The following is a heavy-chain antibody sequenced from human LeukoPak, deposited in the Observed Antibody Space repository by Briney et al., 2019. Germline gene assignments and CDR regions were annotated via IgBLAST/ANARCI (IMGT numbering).Heavy chain of an antibody. Sequence: GGSLRLSCAASGFTFSSDAMSWVRQAPGKGLEWVSAISGSGGSTYYTDSVKGRFTISRDNSKNTLYLQMNSLRAEDTAVYYCAKSSRGDYYDSSGYYSPKPYFDCWGQGTLVTVSS. CDR3: AKSSRGDYYDSSGYYSPKPYFDC. CDR2: ISGSGGST. D-gene: IGHD3-22*01. CDR1: GFTFSSDA. V-gene: IGHV3-23*01. J-gene: IGHJ4*02.